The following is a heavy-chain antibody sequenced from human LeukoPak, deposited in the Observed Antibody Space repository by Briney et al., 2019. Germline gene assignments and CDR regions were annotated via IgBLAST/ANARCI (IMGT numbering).Heavy chain of an antibody. D-gene: IGHD1-26*01. CDR3: ASGTIVGARGADN. Sequence: GGSLRLSCAASGFTFSTCSMKWVRKAPGKALEWVSSISGSSYHIYYADSVKGRFTISRDNANNLLYLQMNSLRAEDTAVYYCASGTIVGARGADNWGQGTLVTVSS. J-gene: IGHJ4*02. CDR2: ISGSSYHI. CDR1: GFTFSTCS. V-gene: IGHV3-21*01.